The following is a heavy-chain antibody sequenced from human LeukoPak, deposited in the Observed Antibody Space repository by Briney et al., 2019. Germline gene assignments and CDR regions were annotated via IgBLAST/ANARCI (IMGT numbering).Heavy chain of an antibody. D-gene: IGHD3-10*01. J-gene: IGHJ5*02. V-gene: IGHV4-34*01. CDR2: INHSGST. Sequence: SETLSLTCAVYGGSFSGYYWSWIRQPPGKGLEWIGEINHSGSTNYNPSLKSRVTISVDTSKNQFSLKLNSVTAADTAVYYCARHYYGSGSYTHNWFDPWGQGTLVTVSS. CDR3: ARHYYGSGSYTHNWFDP. CDR1: GGSFSGYY.